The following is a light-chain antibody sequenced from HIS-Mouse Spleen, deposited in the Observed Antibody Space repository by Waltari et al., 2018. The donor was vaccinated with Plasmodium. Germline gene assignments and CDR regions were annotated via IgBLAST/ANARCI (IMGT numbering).Light chain of an antibody. CDR3: QQYGSSPYT. CDR2: GAS. J-gene: IGKJ2*01. CDR1: QSVSSSY. Sequence: IVLTQSPGTLSLSPGERATLSCRASQSVSSSYVAWYQQKPGQAPRLLIYGASSRATGIPDRFSGSGSGTDFTLTISRLEPDDFAVYYCQQYGSSPYTFGQGTKLEIK. V-gene: IGKV3-20*01.